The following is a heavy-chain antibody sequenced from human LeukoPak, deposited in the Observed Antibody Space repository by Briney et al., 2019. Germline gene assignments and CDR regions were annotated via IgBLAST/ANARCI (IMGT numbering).Heavy chain of an antibody. D-gene: IGHD3-3*01. CDR2: VKQDGSEK. CDR3: ARRLFGVVTYYFDY. Sequence: GGSLRLSCAASGFTFSSYWMSWVRQAPGQGLEWVANVKQDGSEKYYVDSVQGRFTITRDNAKNSLYLQMNSLRAEDTAVYYCARRLFGVVTYYFDYWGQGTLVTVSS. J-gene: IGHJ4*02. V-gene: IGHV3-7*01. CDR1: GFTFSSYW.